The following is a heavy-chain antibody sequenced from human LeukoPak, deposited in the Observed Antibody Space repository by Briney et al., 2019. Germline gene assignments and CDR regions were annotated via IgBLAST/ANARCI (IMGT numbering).Heavy chain of an antibody. Sequence: KPSQTLSLTCTVSGGSTSSSSYSWGCIRQPPGKGLEWIRSISSSGRTYYNPSLNGRATISVDTSKNQFSLKLRSVTAPDAAVYYCARKWGQLPRGNAFDIWGQGTMVTVSS. CDR1: GGSTSSSSYS. J-gene: IGHJ3*02. V-gene: IGHV4-39*01. D-gene: IGHD2-15*01. CDR3: ARKWGQLPRGNAFDI. CDR2: ISSSGRT.